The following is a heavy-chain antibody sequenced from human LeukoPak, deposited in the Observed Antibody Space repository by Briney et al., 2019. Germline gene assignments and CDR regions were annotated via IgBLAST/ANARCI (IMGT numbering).Heavy chain of an antibody. CDR2: IYPGDSDT. J-gene: IGHJ4*02. D-gene: IGHD3-3*01. CDR1: GYSFTSYW. CDR3: ARQRKYDFWSGYSFHYFDY. V-gene: IGHV5-51*01. Sequence: GESLKISCKGSGYSFTSYWIGWVRQMPGKGLEWMGIIYPGDSDTRYSPSFQGQVTISADKSISTAYLQWSSLKASDTAMYYCARQRKYDFWSGYSFHYFDYWGQGTLVTVSS.